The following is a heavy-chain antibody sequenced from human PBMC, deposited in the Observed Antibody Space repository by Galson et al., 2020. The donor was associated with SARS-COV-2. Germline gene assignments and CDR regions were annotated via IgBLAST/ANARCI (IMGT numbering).Heavy chain of an antibody. J-gene: IGHJ3*02. CDR3: ARPSIAVASYAFDI. D-gene: IGHD6-19*01. CDR1: GGSISSSY. V-gene: IGHV4-59*01. Sequence: ASETLSLTCTVSGGSISSSYWSWIRQPPGKGLEWIGYIYYSGSTNYNPSLKSRVTISVDTSKNQFSLKLSSVTAADTAVYYCARPSIAVASYAFDIWGQGTMVTVSS. CDR2: IYYSGST.